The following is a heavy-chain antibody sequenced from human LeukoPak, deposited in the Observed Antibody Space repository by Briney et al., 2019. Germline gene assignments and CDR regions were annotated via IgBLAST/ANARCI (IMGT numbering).Heavy chain of an antibody. V-gene: IGHV4-38-2*02. J-gene: IGHJ3*02. CDR2: IYNSGST. Sequence: PSETLSLTCAVSGYSLSSGYYWGWFRKPPGKGLEWIGSIYNSGSTYYNPSLKSRVTISVDTSKNQFSLKMSSVTAADTAVYYCARDIGTYGSRIYYSDAFDIWGQGTMVTVSS. CDR3: ARDIGTYGSRIYYSDAFDI. D-gene: IGHD3-10*01. CDR1: GYSLSSGYY.